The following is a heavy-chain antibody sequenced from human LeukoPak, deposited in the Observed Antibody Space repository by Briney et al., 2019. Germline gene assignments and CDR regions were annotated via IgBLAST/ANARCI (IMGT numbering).Heavy chain of an antibody. CDR2: ITSGSKYI. Sequence: PGGSLRLSCAASQLAFSSYSMNWFRQAPGKGLEWVASITSGSKYIFYADSVKGRFTISRDNAENSLFLQMNSLRAEDTGVYYCARDEETVAGLNGFDLWGQGTLVTVSS. J-gene: IGHJ4*02. D-gene: IGHD6-19*01. CDR3: ARDEETVAGLNGFDL. V-gene: IGHV3-21*01. CDR1: QLAFSSYS.